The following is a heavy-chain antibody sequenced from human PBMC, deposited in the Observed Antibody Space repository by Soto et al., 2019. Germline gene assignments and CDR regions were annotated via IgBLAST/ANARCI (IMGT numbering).Heavy chain of an antibody. V-gene: IGHV3-49*03. CDR1: GFTFGDYA. CDR3: TRVGYCSSTSCYDWFDP. Sequence: GGSLRLSCTASGFTFGDYAMSWFRQAPGKGLEWVGFIRSKAYGGTTEYAASVKGRFTISRDDSKSIAYLQMNSLKTEDTAVYYCTRVGYCSSTSCYDWFDPWGQGTLVTVSS. D-gene: IGHD2-2*01. J-gene: IGHJ5*02. CDR2: IRSKAYGGTT.